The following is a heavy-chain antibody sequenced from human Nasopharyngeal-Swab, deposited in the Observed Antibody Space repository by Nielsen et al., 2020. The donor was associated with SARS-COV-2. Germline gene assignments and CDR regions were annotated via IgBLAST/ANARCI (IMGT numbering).Heavy chain of an antibody. CDR3: ARDSAAAGTVFDY. CDR1: GFTFSSYG. J-gene: IGHJ4*02. CDR2: IWYDGSNK. V-gene: IGHV3-33*01. Sequence: GESLKISCAASGFTFSSYGMHWVRQAPGKGLEWVAVIWYDGSNKYYADSAKGRFTISRDNAKNSLYLQMNSLRAEDTAVYYCARDSAAAGTVFDYWGQGTLVTVSS. D-gene: IGHD6-13*01.